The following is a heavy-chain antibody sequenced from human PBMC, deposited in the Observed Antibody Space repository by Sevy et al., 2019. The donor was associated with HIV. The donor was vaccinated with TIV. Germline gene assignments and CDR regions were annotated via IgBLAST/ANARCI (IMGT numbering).Heavy chain of an antibody. CDR3: AHRRDDTVVMVYGDFDY. CDR1: GFSLATSGVG. V-gene: IGHV2-5*02. CDR2: IYWDDDK. Sequence: SGPTLVNPTQTLTLTCTLSGFSLATSGVGVGWIRQPPGKALEWLALIYWDDDKRYSPSLKSRLTITKDSSKNQVVLTMTNMDHVDTATYYCAHRRDDTVVMVYGDFDYWGQGALVTVSS. D-gene: IGHD2-8*01. J-gene: IGHJ4*02.